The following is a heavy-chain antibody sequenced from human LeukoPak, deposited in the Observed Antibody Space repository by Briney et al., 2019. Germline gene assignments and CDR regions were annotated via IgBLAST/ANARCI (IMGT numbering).Heavy chain of an antibody. J-gene: IGHJ4*02. Sequence: GRSLRLSCAASGFTFSSYGMHWVRQPPGKGLGWVAVIWYDGSNKYYADSVKGRFTISRDNSKNTLYLQMNSLRAEDTAVYYCGIEISGFPDYWGQGTLVTVSS. CDR1: GFTFSSYG. D-gene: IGHD6-19*01. V-gene: IGHV3-33*01. CDR2: IWYDGSNK. CDR3: GIEISGFPDY.